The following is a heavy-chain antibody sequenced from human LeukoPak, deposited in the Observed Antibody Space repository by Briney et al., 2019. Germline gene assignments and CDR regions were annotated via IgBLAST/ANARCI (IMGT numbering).Heavy chain of an antibody. CDR2: IYYSGST. D-gene: IGHD3-10*01. V-gene: IGHV4-39*01. Sequence: PSETLSLTCTVSGGSISSSSYYWGWIRQPPGKGPEWIGSIYYSGSTYYNPSLKSRVTISVDTSKNQFSLKLSSVTAADTAVYYCARLLASISMVRGVIEIYYYYGMDVWGQGTTVTVSS. CDR1: GGSISSSSYY. CDR3: ARLLASISMVRGVIEIYYYYGMDV. J-gene: IGHJ6*02.